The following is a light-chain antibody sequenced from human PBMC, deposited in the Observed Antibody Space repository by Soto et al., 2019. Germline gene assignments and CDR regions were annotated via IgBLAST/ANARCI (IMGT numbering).Light chain of an antibody. CDR2: GAS. CDR3: QQYGVSPRT. CDR1: ESVSSNY. V-gene: IGKV3-20*01. J-gene: IGKJ1*01. Sequence: EIVLTQSPGTLSLSPGDRATLSCGASESVSSNYLAWYQQKPGQAPRIIIFGASGRATGIPDRFSGSGSGTDFTLTISRLEPEDFAVYYCQQYGVSPRTFGQGTKVDIK.